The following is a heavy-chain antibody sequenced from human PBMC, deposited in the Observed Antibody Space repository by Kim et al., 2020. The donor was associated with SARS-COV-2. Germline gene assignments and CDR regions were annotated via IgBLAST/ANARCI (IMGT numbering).Heavy chain of an antibody. CDR3: ARDLTGTPSFDY. CDR2: IYYSGST. Sequence: SQTLSLTCTVSGGSISSYYWSWIRQPPGKGLEWIGYIYYSGSTNYNPSLKSRVTISVDTSKNQFSLKLSSVTAADTAVYYCARDLTGTPSFDYWGQGTLVTVSS. J-gene: IGHJ4*02. V-gene: IGHV4-59*01. CDR1: GGSISSYY. D-gene: IGHD1-20*01.